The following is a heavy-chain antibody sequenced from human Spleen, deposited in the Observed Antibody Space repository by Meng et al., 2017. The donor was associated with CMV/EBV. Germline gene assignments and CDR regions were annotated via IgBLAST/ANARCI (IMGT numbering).Heavy chain of an antibody. Sequence: ASVKVSCKASGYIFTSHDINWVRQAPGKGLEWMGRISGYNFNAKYAQTLQGRVTMTTDTSTSTAYMELRSLRSDDTAVYYCAREVGNIWDASDIWGQGTMVTVSS. CDR1: GYIFTSHD. J-gene: IGHJ3*02. CDR2: ISGYNFNA. D-gene: IGHD2/OR15-2a*01. V-gene: IGHV1-18*01. CDR3: AREVGNIWDASDI.